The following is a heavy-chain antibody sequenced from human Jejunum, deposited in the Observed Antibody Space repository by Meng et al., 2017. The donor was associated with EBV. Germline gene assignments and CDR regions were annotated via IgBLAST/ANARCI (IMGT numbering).Heavy chain of an antibody. Sequence: VVVVGSGGGLVKPGELLRLFCAASGFTFANSHMTWVRQAPGKGLEWVGRIKRTTDGGTTDYAAPVKGRFTISRDDSKNTLYLQMNSLKTEDTAVYYCTDVGGDMIWGQGILVTVSS. CDR2: IKRTTDGGTT. CDR3: TDVGGDMI. V-gene: IGHV3-15*01. D-gene: IGHD3-16*01. CDR1: GFTFANSH. J-gene: IGHJ4*02.